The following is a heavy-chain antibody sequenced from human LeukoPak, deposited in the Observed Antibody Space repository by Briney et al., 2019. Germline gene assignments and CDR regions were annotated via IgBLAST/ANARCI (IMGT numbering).Heavy chain of an antibody. CDR3: AKDPADIVVVVATTDWGPFDY. J-gene: IGHJ4*02. Sequence: GGSLRLSCAASGFTFSSYGMHWVRQAPGKGLEWVALIRYDGSNKYYADSVKGRFTISRDNSKNTLYLQMNSLRAEDTAVYYCAKDPADIVVVVATTDWGPFDYWGQGTLVTVSS. D-gene: IGHD2-15*01. CDR2: IRYDGSNK. CDR1: GFTFSSYG. V-gene: IGHV3-30*02.